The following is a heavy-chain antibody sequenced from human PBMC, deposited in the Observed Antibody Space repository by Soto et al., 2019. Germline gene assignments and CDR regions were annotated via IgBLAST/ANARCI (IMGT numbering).Heavy chain of an antibody. V-gene: IGHV2-5*02. CDR1: GFSLNTGGVG. CDR2: IYWDNDK. D-gene: IGHD2-21*02. J-gene: IGHJ6*02. CDR3: AHSRCGGDCLQSYSSHYYYGMDV. Sequence: QITLKESGPTLVKTTQTLTLTCTFSGFSLNTGGVGVGWIRQPPGEALEWLALIYWDNDKRYSPSLESRLTITKDTSKNQVVLTMTNMDPVDTATYYCAHSRCGGDCLQSYSSHYYYGMDVWGQGTTVTVSS.